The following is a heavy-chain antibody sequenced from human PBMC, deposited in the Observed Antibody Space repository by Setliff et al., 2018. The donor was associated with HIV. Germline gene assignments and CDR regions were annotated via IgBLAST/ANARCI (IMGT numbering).Heavy chain of an antibody. CDR1: GFSFTSYA. J-gene: IGHJ4*02. D-gene: IGHD3-9*01. CDR2: MTDSVAST. CDR3: ARRTGDDWYYFDY. Sequence: PGGSLRLSCAASGFSFTSYAMHWVRQAPGKGLEWVSAMTDSVASTYYADSVKGRFTISRDNFKSTLYLQMNSLRTEDTAIYYCARRTGDDWYYFDYWGQGTLVTVSS. V-gene: IGHV3-23*01.